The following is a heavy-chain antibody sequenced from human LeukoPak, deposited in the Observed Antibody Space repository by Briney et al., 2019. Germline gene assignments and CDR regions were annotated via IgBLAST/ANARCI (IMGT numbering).Heavy chain of an antibody. J-gene: IGHJ4*02. CDR3: AAVGGATAPDY. Sequence: AASVKVSCKASGFTFTSSAVQWVRLARGQRLEWIGWIVVGSGNTNYAQKFQERVTITRDMSTSTAYMELSSLRSEDTAVYYCAAVGGATAPDYWGQGTLVTVSS. V-gene: IGHV1-58*01. CDR2: IVVGSGNT. D-gene: IGHD5-18*01. CDR1: GFTFTSSA.